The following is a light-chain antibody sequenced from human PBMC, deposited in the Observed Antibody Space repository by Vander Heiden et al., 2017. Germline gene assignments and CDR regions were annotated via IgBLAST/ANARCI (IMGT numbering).Light chain of an antibody. Sequence: EIVMTQPPATLSVSPGERATLSCRASQSVSSNLAWYQQKPGQAPRLLIYGASTRATGIPARFSGSGSGTEFTLTISSLQSEDFAVYYCQQYNNWPPRLTFGPGTKVDIK. CDR2: GAS. CDR1: QSVSSN. CDR3: QQYNNWPPRLT. J-gene: IGKJ3*01. V-gene: IGKV3-15*01.